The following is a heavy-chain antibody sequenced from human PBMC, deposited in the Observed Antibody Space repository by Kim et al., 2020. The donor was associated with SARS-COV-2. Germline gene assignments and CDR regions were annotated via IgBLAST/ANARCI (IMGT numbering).Heavy chain of an antibody. J-gene: IGHJ5*02. CDR1: GGTFSSYA. Sequence: SVKVSCKASGGTFSSYAISWVRQAPGQGLEWMGGIIPIFGTANYAQKFQGRVTITADESTSTAYMELSSLRSEDTAVYYCARGGGMVRGVICWVDPWGQGTLVTVSS. CDR3: ARGGGMVRGVICWVDP. CDR2: IIPIFGTA. V-gene: IGHV1-69*13. D-gene: IGHD3-10*01.